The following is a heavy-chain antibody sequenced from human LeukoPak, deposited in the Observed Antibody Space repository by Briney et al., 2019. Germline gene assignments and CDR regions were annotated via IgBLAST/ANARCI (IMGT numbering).Heavy chain of an antibody. D-gene: IGHD3-22*01. Sequence: PSETLSLTCTVSGYSISSGSYWGWIRQPPGKGLEWIGNIYHSGSTYYNPSLKSRVTISVDTSKNQFSLKLCSVTAADTAVHYCVRVHVNSGYYFGDAFDIWGQGTMVTVSS. CDR2: IYHSGST. V-gene: IGHV4-38-2*02. CDR1: GYSISSGSY. CDR3: VRVHVNSGYYFGDAFDI. J-gene: IGHJ3*02.